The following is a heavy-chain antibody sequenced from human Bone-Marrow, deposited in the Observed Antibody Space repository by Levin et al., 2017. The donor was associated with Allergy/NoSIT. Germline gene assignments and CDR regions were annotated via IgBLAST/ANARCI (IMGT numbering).Heavy chain of an antibody. CDR3: ARGLRPGYSSRWFDS. D-gene: IGHD6-13*01. CDR2: INPNSGGT. CDR1: GYTFTGYY. J-gene: IGHJ5*01. Sequence: EASVKVSCKASGYTFTGYYMHWVRQAPGQGLEWMGWINPNSGGTNYAQKVQGRVTMTRDKSINTAYMELSSLRSDDTAVYYCARGLRPGYSSRWFDSWGQGTLFTVSS. V-gene: IGHV1-2*02.